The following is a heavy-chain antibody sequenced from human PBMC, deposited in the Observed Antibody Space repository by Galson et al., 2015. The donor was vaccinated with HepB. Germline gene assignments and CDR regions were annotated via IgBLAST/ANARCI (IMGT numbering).Heavy chain of an antibody. J-gene: IGHJ3*01. V-gene: IGHV3-64D*06. D-gene: IGHD3-9*01. CDR1: GFNFNYYA. Sequence: SLRLSCAASGFNFNYYAMHWVRKAPGKGLEYLSGISNNGVGTHYADSVKGRFTISRDNFKKNLNLQMSSLRTEDTALYHCVKEDILAGFLVGNFHVWGQGTMVTVSS. CDR3: VKEDILAGFLVGNFHV. CDR2: ISNNGVGT.